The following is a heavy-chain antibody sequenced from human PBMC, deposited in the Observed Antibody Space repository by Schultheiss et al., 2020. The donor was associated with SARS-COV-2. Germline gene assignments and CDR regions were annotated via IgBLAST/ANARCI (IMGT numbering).Heavy chain of an antibody. V-gene: IGHV3-23*01. CDR1: GFTVDSNF. CDR2: ISGSGGST. Sequence: GGSLRLSCAVSGFTVDSNFVTWVRQAPGKGLEWVSAISGSGGSTYYADSVKGRFTISRDNSKNTLYLQMNSLRVEDTAIYYCARADDYGGNSLDHWGQGTLVTVSS. J-gene: IGHJ4*02. D-gene: IGHD4-23*01. CDR3: ARADDYGGNSLDH.